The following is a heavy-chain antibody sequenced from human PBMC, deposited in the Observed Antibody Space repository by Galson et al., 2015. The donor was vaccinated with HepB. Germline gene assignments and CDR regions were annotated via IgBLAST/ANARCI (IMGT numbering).Heavy chain of an antibody. D-gene: IGHD3-10*01. CDR1: GFTFSDYW. CDR2: IKPDGSEI. CDR3: ARRGYFGF. Sequence: SLRLSCAASGFTFSDYWMSWVRQAPGKGLEWVANIKPDGSEINYVDSVKGRFTISRDNAKNSLHLQMNSLRGEDTAVYYCARRGYFGFWGRGTLVTVSS. J-gene: IGHJ2*01. V-gene: IGHV3-7*01.